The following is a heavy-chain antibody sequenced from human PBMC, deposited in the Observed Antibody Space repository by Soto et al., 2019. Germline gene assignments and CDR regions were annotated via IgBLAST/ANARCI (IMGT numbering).Heavy chain of an antibody. Sequence: GASVKVSCKASGYTFTSYDINWVRQATGQGLEWMGWMNPNSGNTGYAQKFQGRVTMTRNTSISTAYMELSSLRSEDTAVYYCARIGPKWLGFDYWGQGTLVTVSS. V-gene: IGHV1-8*01. CDR3: ARIGPKWLGFDY. CDR1: GYTFTSYD. D-gene: IGHD6-19*01. J-gene: IGHJ4*02. CDR2: MNPNSGNT.